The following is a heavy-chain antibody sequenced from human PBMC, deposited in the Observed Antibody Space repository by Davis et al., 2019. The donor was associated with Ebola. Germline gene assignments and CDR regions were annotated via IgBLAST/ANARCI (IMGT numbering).Heavy chain of an antibody. CDR1: GDSVSSSNYH. Sequence: PGGSPRLSCTVSGDSVSSSNYHWGWIRQPPGKGLEWIGVIYSSGDTYYSPSLKSRVTVSLDTSKNQFSLRLISVTAADTAVYYCARHVPSSSWLDYWGQGTLVTVSS. CDR2: IYSSGDT. D-gene: IGHD6-13*01. J-gene: IGHJ4*02. V-gene: IGHV4-39*01. CDR3: ARHVPSSSWLDY.